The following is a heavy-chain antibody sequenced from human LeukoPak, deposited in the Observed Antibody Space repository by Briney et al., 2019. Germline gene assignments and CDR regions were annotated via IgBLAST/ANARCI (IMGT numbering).Heavy chain of an antibody. Sequence: GGSLRLSCAASGFTVSSNYMSWVRQAPGKGLEWVSVIYSGGSTYYADSVKGRFTISRDNSKNTLYLQMNSLRTEDTAVYYCAREDTGAFDYWGQGTLVTVSS. D-gene: IGHD2-8*02. J-gene: IGHJ4*02. CDR3: AREDTGAFDY. V-gene: IGHV3-53*01. CDR1: GFTVSSNY. CDR2: IYSGGST.